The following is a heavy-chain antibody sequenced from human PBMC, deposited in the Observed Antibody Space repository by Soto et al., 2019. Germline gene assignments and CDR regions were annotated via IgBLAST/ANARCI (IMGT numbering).Heavy chain of an antibody. CDR2: IGTSGGST. J-gene: IGHJ6*02. CDR3: ASARTSTGTYCVMDV. Sequence: GGSLRLSCAASGFTFSSYAMSWVRQAPGKGLEWVSTIGTSGGSTYYADSVKGRFTISRDNSKNTLYLQMNRLRAEDTAICYCASARTSTGTYCVMDVWGHGTTVTVSS. V-gene: IGHV3-23*01. D-gene: IGHD3-10*01. CDR1: GFTFSSYA.